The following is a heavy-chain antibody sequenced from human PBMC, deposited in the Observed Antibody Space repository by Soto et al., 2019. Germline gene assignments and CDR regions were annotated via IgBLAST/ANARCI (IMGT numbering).Heavy chain of an antibody. J-gene: IGHJ5*02. CDR2: IHYSGRT. D-gene: IGHD3-22*01. CDR3: ARYYFDSSGYSNWFDP. V-gene: IGHV4-31*11. Sequence: SETLSLTCAVSGGSITSGAYYWTWIPQDKGKGLEWIAYIHYSGRTYYNPSLKSRVTISVDTSNNQFSLKLSSVTAADTAVYYCARYYFDSSGYSNWFDPWGQGTLVTVS. CDR1: GGSITSGAYY.